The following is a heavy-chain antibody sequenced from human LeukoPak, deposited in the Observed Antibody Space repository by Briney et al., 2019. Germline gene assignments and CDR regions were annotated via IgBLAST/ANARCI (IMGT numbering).Heavy chain of an antibody. V-gene: IGHV3-21*01. CDR1: GFTFSIYS. J-gene: IGHJ6*03. D-gene: IGHD6-19*01. CDR3: PRGWDSSGWYDHYYMDV. Sequence: GGSLRLSCAASGFTFSIYSMNWVRQAPEKGLECVSSISSSSSYIYYADSVKGRFTISRDNAKNSLYLQMNSLRAEDTAVYYCPRGWDSSGWYDHYYMDVWGKGTTVTVSS. CDR2: ISSSSSYI.